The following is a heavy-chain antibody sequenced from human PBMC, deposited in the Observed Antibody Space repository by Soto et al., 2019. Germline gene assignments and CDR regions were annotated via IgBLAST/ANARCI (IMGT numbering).Heavy chain of an antibody. J-gene: IGHJ4*02. V-gene: IGHV3-23*01. CDR2: ISGGGEST. Sequence: EVQLLESGGGLVQPGGSLRLSCAASGFTFNNYAMRWVRQSPGKGLEWVSAISGGGESTAYADSVKGRFTVSRDGSKNTLYLQMSSLRAEDTALYCCATGRGGSGSLTPRVDFWGQGTLGTVSS. CDR1: GFTFNNYA. CDR3: ATGRGGSGSLTPRVDF. D-gene: IGHD3-10*01.